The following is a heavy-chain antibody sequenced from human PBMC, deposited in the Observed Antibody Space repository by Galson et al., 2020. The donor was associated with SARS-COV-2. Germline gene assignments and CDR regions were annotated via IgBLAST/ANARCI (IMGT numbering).Heavy chain of an antibody. D-gene: IGHD3-9*01. Sequence: ASVKVSCKASGYTFTDYYIHWVRQAPGQGLEWMGWINPNSGGTNYAQKFEGRVTMTRDTSITTAYMELSRLRADDTAVYYCASLRYYDVLTGYIVDVWGQGTMVIVSS. CDR2: INPNSGGT. J-gene: IGHJ6*02. V-gene: IGHV1-2*02. CDR3: ASLRYYDVLTGYIVDV. CDR1: GYTFTDYY.